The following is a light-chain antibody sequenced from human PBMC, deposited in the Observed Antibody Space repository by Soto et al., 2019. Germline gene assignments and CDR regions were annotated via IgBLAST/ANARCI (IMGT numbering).Light chain of an antibody. CDR2: RNN. CDR3: QSSDSTLSGSV. CDR1: SSNSGAGYD. Sequence: QSVLTQTPSVSGAPGQRVIISCTGSSSNSGAGYDVHWYQQLPGAAPKLLIHRNNNRPSGVPDRFSGSKSGASASLAITGLHAEDEADYYCQSSDSTLSGSVFGGGTKLTVL. J-gene: IGLJ2*01. V-gene: IGLV1-40*01.